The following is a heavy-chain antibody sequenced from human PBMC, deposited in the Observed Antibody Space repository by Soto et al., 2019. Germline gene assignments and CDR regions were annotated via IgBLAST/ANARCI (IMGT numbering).Heavy chain of an antibody. CDR3: ARLPDSSSHGNGLYYYYYGMDV. D-gene: IGHD6-13*01. CDR2: IYPGDSDT. Sequence: GESLKISCKDSGYSFTSYWIGWVRQMPEKGLEWMGIIYPGDSDTRYSPSFQGQVTISADKSISTAYLQWSSLKASDTAKYYCARLPDSSSHGNGLYYYYYGMDVWGQGTTVTVSS. J-gene: IGHJ6*02. CDR1: GYSFTSYW. V-gene: IGHV5-51*01.